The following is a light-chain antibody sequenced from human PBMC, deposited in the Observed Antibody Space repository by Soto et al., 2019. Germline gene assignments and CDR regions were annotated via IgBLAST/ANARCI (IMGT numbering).Light chain of an antibody. V-gene: IGKV3-15*01. CDR1: QSVNSY. J-gene: IGKJ2*01. CDR2: GAS. CDR3: QQYNIWPYT. Sequence: EIVMTQSPATLSVSPGERATLSCRASQSVNSYLAWYQQKPVQAPRLLIYGASTRATGIPARFSGSGSVTEFTLTISSLQSEDFAAYYCQQYNIWPYTFGQGTKLEI.